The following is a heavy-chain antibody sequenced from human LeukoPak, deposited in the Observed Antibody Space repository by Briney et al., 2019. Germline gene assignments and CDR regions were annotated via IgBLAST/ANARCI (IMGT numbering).Heavy chain of an antibody. CDR1: GGSISSYY. V-gene: IGHV4-59*12. Sequence: PSETLSLTCTVSGGSISSYYWSWIRQPPGKGLEWIGEINHSGSTNYNPSLKSRVTISVDTSKNQFSLKLSSVTAADTAVYYCARQDYYDTGTWYFDLWGRGTLVTVSS. J-gene: IGHJ2*01. D-gene: IGHD3-22*01. CDR3: ARQDYYDTGTWYFDL. CDR2: INHSGST.